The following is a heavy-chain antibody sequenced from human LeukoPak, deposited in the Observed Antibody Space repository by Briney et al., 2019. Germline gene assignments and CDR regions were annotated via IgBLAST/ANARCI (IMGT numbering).Heavy chain of an antibody. CDR3: ARVRSGYSSSWYPIT. V-gene: IGHV4-34*01. CDR2: INLSGST. CDR1: GGSLSGYY. D-gene: IGHD6-13*01. Sequence: SETLSLTCAVYGGSLSGYYWSWIRQSPGKGLEWIGEINLSGSTKYNPSLKSRVTISVDTSKNQFSLKLSSVTAADTAAYYCARVRSGYSSSWYPITWGQGTLVTVSS. J-gene: IGHJ5*02.